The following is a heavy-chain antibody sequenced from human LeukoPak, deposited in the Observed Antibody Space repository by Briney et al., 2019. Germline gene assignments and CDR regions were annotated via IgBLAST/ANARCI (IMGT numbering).Heavy chain of an antibody. Sequence: SETLSLTCTVPGGSISSGGYYWSWIRQHPGKGLEWIGYIYYSGSTYYNPSLKSRVTISVDTSKNQFSLKLSSVTAADTAVYYCARGYSSSWYISYYFDYWGQGTLVTVSS. D-gene: IGHD6-13*01. CDR1: GGSISSGGYY. V-gene: IGHV4-31*03. CDR3: ARGYSSSWYISYYFDY. J-gene: IGHJ4*02. CDR2: IYYSGST.